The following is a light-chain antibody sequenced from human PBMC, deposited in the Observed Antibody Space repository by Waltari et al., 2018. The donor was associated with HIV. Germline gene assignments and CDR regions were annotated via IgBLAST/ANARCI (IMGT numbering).Light chain of an antibody. J-gene: IGLJ3*02. Sequence: QSALTQPRSVSGSPGQSVTISCTGTSGDLGNYNFFSSYQHHPGTAPKLVIYDVSKRPSGVPDRFSGSKSANTASLTISGLRAEDEADYYCCAYAGGWVFGGGTEVTVL. CDR2: DVS. CDR1: SGDLGNYNF. V-gene: IGLV2-11*01. CDR3: CAYAGGWV.